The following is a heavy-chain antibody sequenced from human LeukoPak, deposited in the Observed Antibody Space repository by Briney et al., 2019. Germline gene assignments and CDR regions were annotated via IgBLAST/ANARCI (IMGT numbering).Heavy chain of an antibody. CDR1: GFTFSHYW. CDR3: FGQGHITYFFDY. D-gene: IGHD2-21*01. Sequence: GGSLRLSCAASGFTFSHYWMHWVRQAPGKGLVWVSLINTDGSIITYADSVKGRFTISRDNSKNTVYLQMNSLRAEDTAVYYCFGQGHITYFFDYRGPGTLVTVSS. CDR2: INTDGSII. J-gene: IGHJ4*02. V-gene: IGHV3-74*01.